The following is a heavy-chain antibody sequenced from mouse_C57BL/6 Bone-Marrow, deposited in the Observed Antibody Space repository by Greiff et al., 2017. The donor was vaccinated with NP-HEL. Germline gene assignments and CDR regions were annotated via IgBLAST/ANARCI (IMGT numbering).Heavy chain of an antibody. J-gene: IGHJ1*03. D-gene: IGHD3-3*01. V-gene: IGHV5-12*01. CDR3: AREGKGYFDV. Sequence: EVQLVESGGGLVQPGGSLKLSCAASGFTFSDYYMYWVRQTPEKRLEWVAYISNGGGSTYYPDTVKGRFTISRDNAKNTLYLQMSRLKSEDTAMYYCAREGKGYFDVWGTGTTVTVSS. CDR1: GFTFSDYY. CDR2: ISNGGGST.